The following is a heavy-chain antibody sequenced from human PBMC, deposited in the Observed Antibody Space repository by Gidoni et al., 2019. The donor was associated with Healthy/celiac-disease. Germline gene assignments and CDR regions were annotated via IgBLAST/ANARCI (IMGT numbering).Heavy chain of an antibody. CDR2: ISAYNGNT. D-gene: IGHD3-9*01. V-gene: IGHV1-18*01. CDR1: GYTVTSYG. J-gene: IGHJ6*02. Sequence: QVQLVQSGAEVKKPGASVKVSCKASGYTVTSYGISWVRQAPGQGLEWMGWISAYNGNTNYAQKLQGRVTMTTDTSTSTAYMELRSLRSDDTAVYYCARDHGLRYFDWFRLSIERTYGMDVWGQGTTVTVSS. CDR3: ARDHGLRYFDWFRLSIERTYGMDV.